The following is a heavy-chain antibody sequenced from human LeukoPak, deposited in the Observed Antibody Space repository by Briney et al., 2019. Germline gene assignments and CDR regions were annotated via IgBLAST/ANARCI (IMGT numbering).Heavy chain of an antibody. V-gene: IGHV3-9*01. CDR2: ISWNSGSI. D-gene: IGHD6-19*01. CDR1: GFTFDDYA. J-gene: IGHJ6*02. CDR3: ARGLASSGYDYYYGMDV. Sequence: GGSLRLSCAASGFTFDDYAMHWVRQAPGKGLEWVSGISWNSGSIGYADSVKGRFTISRDNAKNSLYLQMNSLRAEDTAVYYCARGLASSGYDYYYGMDVWGQGTTVTVSS.